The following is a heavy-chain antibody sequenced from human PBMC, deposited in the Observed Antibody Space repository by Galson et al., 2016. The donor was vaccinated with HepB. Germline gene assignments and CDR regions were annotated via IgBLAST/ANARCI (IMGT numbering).Heavy chain of an antibody. CDR2: IFWNDEE. CDR1: GFSLSSARMG. D-gene: IGHD1-26*01. Sequence: PALVKPTQTLTLTCSVSGFSLSSARMGVSWIRQPPGKALEWLAQIFWNDEESYSTSLKSRLTISKDTSKNQVVRSMTNMDPVDTATYYCARIHLNALSGRPDAFDVWGQGTVV. J-gene: IGHJ3*01. V-gene: IGHV2-26*02. CDR3: ARIHLNALSGRPDAFDV.